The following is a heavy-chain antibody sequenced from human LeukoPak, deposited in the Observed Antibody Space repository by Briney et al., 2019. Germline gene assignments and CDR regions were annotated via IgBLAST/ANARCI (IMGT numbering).Heavy chain of an antibody. CDR1: GGSISSSSYY. CDR3: ASYMVAAGTKYYFDH. J-gene: IGHJ4*02. Sequence: PSETLSLTCTVSGGSISSSSYYWGWIRQSPGKGLEWIGSIYYSGSTYYNPSLKSRVTISVDTSKNQFSLKVSSVTAADTAVYYCASYMVAAGTKYYFDHWGQGTLVTVSS. CDR2: IYYSGST. V-gene: IGHV4-39*01. D-gene: IGHD6-13*01.